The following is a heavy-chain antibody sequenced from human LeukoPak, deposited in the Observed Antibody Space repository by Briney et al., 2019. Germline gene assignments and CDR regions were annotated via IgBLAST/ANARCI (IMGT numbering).Heavy chain of an antibody. V-gene: IGHV4-34*01. Sequence: PSETLSLTCAVYGGSFSGYYWSWIRQPPGKGLEWIGEINHSGSTNYNPSLKSRVTISVDTSKNQFSLKLSSVTAADTAVYYCASPFYRIAAAGSATAYWGQGTLVTVSS. J-gene: IGHJ4*02. CDR3: ASPFYRIAAAGSATAY. D-gene: IGHD6-13*01. CDR1: GGSFSGYY. CDR2: INHSGST.